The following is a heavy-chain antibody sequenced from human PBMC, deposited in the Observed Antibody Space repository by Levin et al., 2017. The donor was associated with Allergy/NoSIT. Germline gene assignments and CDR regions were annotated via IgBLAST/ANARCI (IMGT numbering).Heavy chain of an antibody. CDR3: ARDRRSSGVDY. CDR2: IYSTSST. Sequence: HGESLKISCAASGFTVSGYYMTWVRQAPGKGLEWVSVIYSTSSTYYADSVQGRFAISRDNSKNTLYLQMINLRAEDTAVYYCARDRRSSGVDYWGQGTLVTVSS. D-gene: IGHD3-22*01. CDR1: GFTVSGYY. J-gene: IGHJ4*02. V-gene: IGHV3-53*01.